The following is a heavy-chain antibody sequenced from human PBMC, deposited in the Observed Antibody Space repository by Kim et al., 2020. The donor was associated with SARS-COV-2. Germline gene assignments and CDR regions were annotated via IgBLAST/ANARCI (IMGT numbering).Heavy chain of an antibody. Sequence: SGSAYSHPSLKMRVTISVDTSKNQFSLKLSSVTAADTAVYYCARGWGFDPWGQGTLVTVSS. D-gene: IGHD7-27*01. J-gene: IGHJ5*02. CDR2: SGSA. CDR3: ARGWGFDP. V-gene: IGHV4-31*02.